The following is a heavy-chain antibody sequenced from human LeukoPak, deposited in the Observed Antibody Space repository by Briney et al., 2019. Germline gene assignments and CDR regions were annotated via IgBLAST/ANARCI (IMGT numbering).Heavy chain of an antibody. J-gene: IGHJ4*02. CDR2: INWNGGST. CDR1: GFTFDDYG. CDR3: ARDTSSSYGSGSDY. D-gene: IGHD3-10*01. V-gene: IGHV3-20*04. Sequence: GGSLRLSCAASGFTFDDYGMSWVRQAPGKGLEWVSGINWNGGSTGYADSVKGRFTISRDNAKHSLYLQMNSLRAEDTALYYCARDTSSSYGSGSDYWGQGTLVTVSS.